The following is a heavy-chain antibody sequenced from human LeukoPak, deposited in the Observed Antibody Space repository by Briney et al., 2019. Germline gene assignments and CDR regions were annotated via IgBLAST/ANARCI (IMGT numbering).Heavy chain of an antibody. CDR1: TVSGSSGNF. CDR3: ARGRGARSSRWYNWFDP. Sequence: SETLSLTCALSTVSGSSGNFWSWIRQPPGKGLEWIGEINHSGSTNYNPSLKSRVTISIDTSKNQFSLEMSSVTAADTAVYYCARGRGARSSRWYNWFDPWGQGTLVTVSS. CDR2: INHSGST. V-gene: IGHV4-34*01. J-gene: IGHJ5*02. D-gene: IGHD6-13*01.